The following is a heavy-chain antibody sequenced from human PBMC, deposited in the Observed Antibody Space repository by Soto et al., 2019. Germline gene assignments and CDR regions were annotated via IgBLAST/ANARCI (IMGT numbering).Heavy chain of an antibody. CDR3: AKDGSYYYDSSGDMDY. CDR2: ISYDGSNK. V-gene: IGHV3-30*18. CDR1: GFTFSSYG. Sequence: QVQLVESGGGVVQPGRSLRLSCAASGFTFSSYGMHWVRQAPGKGLEWVAVISYDGSNKYYADSVKGRFTISRDNSKNTLYLQMNSLRAEDTAVYYCAKDGSYYYDSSGDMDYWGQGTLVTVSS. J-gene: IGHJ4*02. D-gene: IGHD3-22*01.